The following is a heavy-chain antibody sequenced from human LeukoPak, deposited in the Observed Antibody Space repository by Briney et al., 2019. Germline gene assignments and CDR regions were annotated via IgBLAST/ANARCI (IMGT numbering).Heavy chain of an antibody. Sequence: GGSLRLSCAPSGFTFSSYGMHWVRQAPGKGLEWVAVISYDGSNKYYADSVKGRFTISRDNSKNTLYLQMNSLRAEDTAVYYCAKNAVTTVYYYYGMDVWGQGTTVTVSS. D-gene: IGHD4-11*01. CDR3: AKNAVTTVYYYYGMDV. J-gene: IGHJ6*02. V-gene: IGHV3-30*18. CDR1: GFTFSSYG. CDR2: ISYDGSNK.